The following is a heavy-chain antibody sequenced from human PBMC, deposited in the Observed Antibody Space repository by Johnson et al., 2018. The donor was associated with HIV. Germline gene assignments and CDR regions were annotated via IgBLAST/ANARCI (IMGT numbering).Heavy chain of an antibody. CDR3: AGGGAAAGTWDAFDM. J-gene: IGHJ3*02. D-gene: IGHD6-13*01. Sequence: QVQLVESGGGVVQPGRSLRLSCAASGFTFSNYGMHWVRQAPGKGLEWVAVIWYDGSNKYYADSVKGRFTISRDNAKNSLYLQMNSLRAEDTAVYYCAGGGAAAGTWDAFDMWGRGTLVTVSS. CDR2: IWYDGSNK. CDR1: GFTFSNYG. V-gene: IGHV3-33*01.